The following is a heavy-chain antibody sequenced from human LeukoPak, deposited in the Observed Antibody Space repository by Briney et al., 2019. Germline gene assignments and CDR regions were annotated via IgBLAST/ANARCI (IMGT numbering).Heavy chain of an antibody. J-gene: IGHJ3*02. CDR3: ARHLDSSGYDALDI. Sequence: SETLSLTCTVSGGSISSGDYYWSWIRQPPGKGLEWIGYIYYSGSTYYNPSLKSRVTISVDTSKNQFSLKLSSVTAADTAVYYCARHLDSSGYDALDIWGQGTMVTVSS. CDR2: IYYSGST. V-gene: IGHV4-30-4*01. CDR1: GGSISSGDYY. D-gene: IGHD3-22*01.